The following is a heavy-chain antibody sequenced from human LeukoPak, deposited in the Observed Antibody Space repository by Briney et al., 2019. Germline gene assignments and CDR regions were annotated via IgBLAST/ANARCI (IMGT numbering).Heavy chain of an antibody. Sequence: GGSLRLSCAASGFTFRDYYMSWIRQAPGKGLEWVSYISSSGSTIYYADSVKGRFTISRDNAKNSLYLQMNSLRAEDTAVYYCARDPRPLRTYFDYWGQGTLVTVSS. D-gene: IGHD4-17*01. CDR1: GFTFRDYY. CDR2: ISSSGSTI. J-gene: IGHJ4*02. CDR3: ARDPRPLRTYFDY. V-gene: IGHV3-11*01.